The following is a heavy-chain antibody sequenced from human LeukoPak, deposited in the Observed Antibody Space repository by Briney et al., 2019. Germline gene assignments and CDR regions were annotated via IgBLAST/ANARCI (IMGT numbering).Heavy chain of an antibody. Sequence: SETLSLTCTVSGGSISSYYWSRIRQPPGKGLEWIGYIYYSGSTNYNPSLKSRVTISVDTSKNQFSLKLSSVTAADTAVYYCARDRSSGYYYASDYWGPGTLVTVSS. CDR2: IYYSGST. CDR1: GGSISSYY. D-gene: IGHD3-22*01. J-gene: IGHJ4*02. V-gene: IGHV4-59*01. CDR3: ARDRSSGYYYASDY.